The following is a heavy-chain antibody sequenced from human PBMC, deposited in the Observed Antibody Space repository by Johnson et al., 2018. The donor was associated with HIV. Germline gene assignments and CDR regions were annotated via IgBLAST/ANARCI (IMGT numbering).Heavy chain of an antibody. CDR2: IHWNGGRS. CDR1: GFTFDEYG. Sequence: VQLLESGGGVVRPGESLRLSCAGSGFTFDEYGMSWVRQVAGKGLEWVSGIHWNGGRSGHADSVQGRFTISRDNSKNMLDLQMNSLRAEDTAVYYCAKGIAAAASGAFDIWGQGTMVTVSS. V-gene: IGHV3-20*04. D-gene: IGHD6-13*01. CDR3: AKGIAAAASGAFDI. J-gene: IGHJ3*02.